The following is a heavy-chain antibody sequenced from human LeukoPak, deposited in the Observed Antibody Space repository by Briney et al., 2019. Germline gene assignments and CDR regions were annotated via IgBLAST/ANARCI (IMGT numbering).Heavy chain of an antibody. Sequence: GASVKVSCKASGYTFTSYGISWVRQAPGQGLEWMGWIHAYNGDSNYAQKLQGRVTMTTDTSTSTAYMELRSLRSDDTAVYYCARVPGGSGSWHYYGMDVWGRGTTVTVSS. CDR1: GYTFTSYG. D-gene: IGHD3-10*01. J-gene: IGHJ6*02. V-gene: IGHV1-18*01. CDR3: ARVPGGSGSWHYYGMDV. CDR2: IHAYNGDS.